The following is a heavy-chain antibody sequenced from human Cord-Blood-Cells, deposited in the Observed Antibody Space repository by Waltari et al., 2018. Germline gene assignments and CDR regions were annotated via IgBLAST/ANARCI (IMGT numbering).Heavy chain of an antibody. D-gene: IGHD3-3*01. V-gene: IGHV1-3*01. J-gene: IGHJ4*02. Sequence: QVQLVQSGAEVKKPGASVKVSCKASGYTFTSYAMYWVRQAPGQRLEWMGWINAGNGNTKYSQKLQGRVTSTRDTSASTAYMELSSLRSEDTAVYYCARDEVSHYDFWGGYPPMTDYWGQVTLVTVSS. CDR2: INAGNGNT. CDR1: GYTFTSYA. CDR3: ARDEVSHYDFWGGYPPMTDY.